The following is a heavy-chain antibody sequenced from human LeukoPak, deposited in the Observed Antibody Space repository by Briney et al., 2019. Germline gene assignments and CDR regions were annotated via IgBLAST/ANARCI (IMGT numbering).Heavy chain of an antibody. Sequence: GGSLRLSCAASGFTFSSYSMNWVRQAPGKGLEWVAAISTTSGNIYYADSVKGRFTISRDNAKNSLYLQMNSLRAADTAVYYCARDLYRIVVVPHYFDYWGQGTLVTVSS. J-gene: IGHJ4*02. V-gene: IGHV3-21*01. CDR2: ISTTSGNI. D-gene: IGHD3-22*01. CDR1: GFTFSSYS. CDR3: ARDLYRIVVVPHYFDY.